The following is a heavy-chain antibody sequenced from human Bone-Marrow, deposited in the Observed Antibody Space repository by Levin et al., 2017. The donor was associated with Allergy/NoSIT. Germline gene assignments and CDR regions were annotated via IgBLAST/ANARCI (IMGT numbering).Heavy chain of an antibody. CDR1: GLTFSSYG. D-gene: IGHD2-2*01. Sequence: PGESLKISCAASGLTFSSYGMTWVRQAPGKGLEWVASISGGGATTYHADSVKGRFTISRDNSKNSLYLQMSSLRVDDTAIYYCAKGGIVIIPAAFGPNYYSHHYMDVWGKGTTVTVSS. CDR3: AKGGIVIIPAAFGPNYYSHHYMDV. CDR2: ISGGGATT. J-gene: IGHJ6*03. V-gene: IGHV3-23*01.